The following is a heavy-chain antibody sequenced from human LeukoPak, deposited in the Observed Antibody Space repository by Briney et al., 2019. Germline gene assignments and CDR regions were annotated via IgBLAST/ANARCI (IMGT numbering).Heavy chain of an antibody. J-gene: IGHJ2*01. CDR2: IYYNRST. Sequence: LRLSCAASGFTFSSYSMNWVRQHPGKGLEWIGYIYYNRSTYYNPSLKSRVTISVDTSKNQFSLKLSSVTAADTAVYYCARDLLDTSMVHYWYFDLWGRGTLVTVSS. CDR1: GFTFSSYS. CDR3: ARDLLDTSMVHYWYFDL. V-gene: IGHV4-31*02. D-gene: IGHD5-18*01.